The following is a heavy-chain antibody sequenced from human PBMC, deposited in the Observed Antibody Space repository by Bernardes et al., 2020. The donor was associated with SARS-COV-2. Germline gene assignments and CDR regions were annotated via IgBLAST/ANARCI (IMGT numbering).Heavy chain of an antibody. D-gene: IGHD3-3*01. V-gene: IGHV3-13*04. CDR2: IGTADDT. CDR3: SRGFLRRASRDTFDI. Sequence: GGSLRLSCAASGFAFRTYDMHWFRQTPGKGLEWVSGIGTADDTYYADSVKGRFTISRENANDPLFLQMDSLRAGDTAIYFCSRGFLRRASRDTFDIWGQGTMVTVSS. CDR1: GFAFRTYD. J-gene: IGHJ3*02.